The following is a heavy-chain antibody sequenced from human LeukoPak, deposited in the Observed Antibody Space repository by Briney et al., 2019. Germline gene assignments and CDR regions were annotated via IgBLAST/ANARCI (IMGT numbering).Heavy chain of an antibody. D-gene: IGHD3-10*01. Sequence: GGSLRLSCAASGFSFDDYGMNWVRQAPGKGLEWVSGINWNGGGTGYADSVKGRFTISRDNAKNSLYLQMNSLRAEDTAVYYCARGSNYYGSGSYSGYWGQGTLVTVSS. CDR1: GFSFDDYG. V-gene: IGHV3-20*04. J-gene: IGHJ4*02. CDR3: ARGSNYYGSGSYSGY. CDR2: INWNGGGT.